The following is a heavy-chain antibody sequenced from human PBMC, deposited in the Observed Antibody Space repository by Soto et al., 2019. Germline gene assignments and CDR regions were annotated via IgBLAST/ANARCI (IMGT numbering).Heavy chain of an antibody. Sequence: QVQLVQSGAEVKKPGSSVKVSCKASGGTFSSYAISWVRQAPGQGLEWMGGIIPIFGTANYAQKFQGRVTITADESTSTAYMELSSVRSEDTAVYYCAREDCSGGSCYDGYYYYYYGMDVWGQGTTVTVSS. CDR2: IIPIFGTA. J-gene: IGHJ6*02. CDR3: AREDCSGGSCYDGYYYYYYGMDV. CDR1: GGTFSSYA. V-gene: IGHV1-69*01. D-gene: IGHD2-15*01.